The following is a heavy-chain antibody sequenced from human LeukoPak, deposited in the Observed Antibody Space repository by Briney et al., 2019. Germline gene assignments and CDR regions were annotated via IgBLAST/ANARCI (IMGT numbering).Heavy chain of an antibody. Sequence: GGSLRLSCAASGFTFSSYGMHWVRQAPGKGLEWVAVIWYDGSNKYYADFVKGRFTISRDNSKNTLYLQMNSLRAEDTAVYYCARERVAYCGGDCYSAFDYWGQGTLVTVSS. CDR2: IWYDGSNK. D-gene: IGHD2-21*02. V-gene: IGHV3-33*01. CDR1: GFTFSSYG. CDR3: ARERVAYCGGDCYSAFDY. J-gene: IGHJ4*02.